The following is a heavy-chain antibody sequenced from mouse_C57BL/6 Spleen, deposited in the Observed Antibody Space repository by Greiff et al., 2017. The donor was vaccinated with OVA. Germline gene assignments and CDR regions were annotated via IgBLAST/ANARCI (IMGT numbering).Heavy chain of an antibody. J-gene: IGHJ4*01. V-gene: IGHV3-1*01. CDR3: AREGSRGAMDY. CDR1: GYSITSGYD. Sequence: VQLKESGPGMVKPSQSLSLTCTVTGYSITSGYDWHWIRHFPGNKLEWMGYISYSGSTNYNPSLKSRISITHDTSKNHFFLKLNSVTTEDTATYYCAREGSRGAMDYWGQGTSVTVSS. CDR2: ISYSGST.